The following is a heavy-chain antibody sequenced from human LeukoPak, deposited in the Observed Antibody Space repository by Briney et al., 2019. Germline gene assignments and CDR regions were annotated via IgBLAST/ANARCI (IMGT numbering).Heavy chain of an antibody. J-gene: IGHJ4*02. CDR2: ISLTGLT. D-gene: IGHD2-8*01. CDR1: GHSIGTYY. CDR3: SRENGAFSPFGY. V-gene: IGHV4-59*12. Sequence: SDTLSLTCTVSGHSIGTYYWSWIRQPPGKGLEWIGEISLTGLTHYNPSLESRVTVSLDKSKNQLSLNLTSVTAADTAVYYCSRENGAFSPFGYWGQGTLVTVLS.